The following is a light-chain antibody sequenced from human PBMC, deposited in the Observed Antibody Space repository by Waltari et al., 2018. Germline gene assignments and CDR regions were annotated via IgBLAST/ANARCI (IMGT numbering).Light chain of an antibody. CDR3: QNHERLPAT. J-gene: IGKJ1*01. Sequence: EIVLMQSPGTLSLSQGERAPLSCRASQSIGKYLVWYQQKPGQAPRLLIYAASSRATGVPDRFSGSGSGTDFSLTISRLEPEDFAVYYCQNHERLPATFGQGTKVEIK. CDR1: QSIGKY. V-gene: IGKV3-20*01. CDR2: AAS.